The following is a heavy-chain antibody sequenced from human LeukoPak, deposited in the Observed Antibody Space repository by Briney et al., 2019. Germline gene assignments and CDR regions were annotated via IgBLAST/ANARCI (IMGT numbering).Heavy chain of an antibody. V-gene: IGHV3-23*01. D-gene: IGHD6-19*01. CDR2: ISGSGGST. CDR1: GFTLTRNH. CDR3: AKDSGWN. Sequence: GGSLRLSCAASGFTLTRNHMNWVRQVPGKGLEWVSAISGSGGSTYYADPVKGRFTISIDNSKNTLYLQMNSLRAEDTAVYYCAKDSGWNWGQGTLVTVSS. J-gene: IGHJ4*02.